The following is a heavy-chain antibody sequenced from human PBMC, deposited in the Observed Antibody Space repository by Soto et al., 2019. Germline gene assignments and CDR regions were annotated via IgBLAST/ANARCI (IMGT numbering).Heavy chain of an antibody. V-gene: IGHV4-59*01. CDR2: MFYSGIS. CDR3: ARLRSLEWLNPDY. J-gene: IGHJ4*02. D-gene: IGHD3-3*01. CDR1: GGSITGYQ. Sequence: SETLSLTCTVSGGSITGYQWSWIRQPPGKGLEWIGHMFYSGISTYNPSLKSRGIISVDTSNNQVSLRLSSVTAADTAVYYCARLRSLEWLNPDYWGQGTLVTVSS.